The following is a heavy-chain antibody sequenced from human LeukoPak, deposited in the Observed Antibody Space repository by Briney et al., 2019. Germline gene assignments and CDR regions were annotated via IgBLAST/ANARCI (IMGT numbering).Heavy chain of an antibody. CDR2: IYTSGST. J-gene: IGHJ4*02. V-gene: IGHV4-61*02. CDR3: ARELSGFQL. Sequence: PSETLSLTCTVSGGSISSGSYYWSWLRQPAGKGLEGIGRIYTSGSTNYNPSLKSRVTISVDTSKNQFSLKLSSVTAAQTAVYYCARELSGFQLWSQGTLVTVSS. D-gene: IGHD3-22*01. CDR1: GGSISSGSYY.